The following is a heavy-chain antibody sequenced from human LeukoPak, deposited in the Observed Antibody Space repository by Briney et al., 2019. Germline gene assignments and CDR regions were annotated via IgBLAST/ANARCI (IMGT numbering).Heavy chain of an antibody. CDR2: IGTRGDT. CDR1: GFTFIDYD. J-gene: IGHJ4*02. Sequence: PGGSLRLSCAASGFTFIDYDMHWVRQVIGKGPEWVSAIGTRGDTHYSGSVKGRFTISRENAESSLYLQMNSLRAEDTAVYYCARGGIQVSGIDEFDYWGQGTLVTVSS. D-gene: IGHD6-19*01. V-gene: IGHV3-13*01. CDR3: ARGGIQVSGIDEFDY.